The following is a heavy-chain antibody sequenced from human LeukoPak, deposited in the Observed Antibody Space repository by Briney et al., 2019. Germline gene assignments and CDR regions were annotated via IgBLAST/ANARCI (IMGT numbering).Heavy chain of an antibody. CDR3: AKARGPAATHPEY. J-gene: IGHJ4*02. CDR2: LYGGGDVT. V-gene: IGHV3-23*01. CDR1: GFTFSNFA. D-gene: IGHD6-25*01. Sequence: GGSLRLSCAASGFTFSNFAMTWVRQAPGRGLEWVSGLYGGGDVTYYADSVKGRFTISRDDAKNTLYLQMNSLRAEDTAVYYCAKARGPAATHPEYWGQGTLVTVSS.